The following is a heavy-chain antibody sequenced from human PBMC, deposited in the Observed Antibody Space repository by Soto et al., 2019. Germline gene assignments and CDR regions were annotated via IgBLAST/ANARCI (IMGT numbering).Heavy chain of an antibody. CDR2: ISYDGSNK. CDR1: GFTFSSYG. D-gene: IGHD3-10*01. CDR3: AQDKGGVRAKYYYYGMDV. Sequence: QVQLVESGGGVVQPGRSLRLSCAASGFTFSSYGMHWVRQAPGKGLEWVAVISYDGSNKYYTDSVKGRFTISRDNSKNTLYLQMNSRRAEDTAVYYCAQDKGGVRAKYYYYGMDVWGQGTTVPVSS. J-gene: IGHJ6*02. V-gene: IGHV3-30*18.